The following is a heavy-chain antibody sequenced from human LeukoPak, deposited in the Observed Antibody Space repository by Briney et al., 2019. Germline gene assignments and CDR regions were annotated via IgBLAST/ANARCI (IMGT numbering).Heavy chain of an antibody. CDR1: EGTFSSYA. J-gene: IGHJ6*04. D-gene: IGHD2-15*01. CDR2: IIPIFGTA. CDR3: ASERLGYCSGGSCSKRAYGMDV. V-gene: IGHV1-69*13. Sequence: SVKVSCKASEGTFSSYAISWVRQAPGQGLEWMGGIIPIFGTANYAQKFQGRVTITADESTSTAYMELSSLRSEDTAVYYCASERLGYCSGGSCSKRAYGMDVWGKGTTVTVSS.